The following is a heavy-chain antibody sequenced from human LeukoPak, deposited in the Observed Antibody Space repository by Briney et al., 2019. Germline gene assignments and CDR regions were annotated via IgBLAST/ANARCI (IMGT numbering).Heavy chain of an antibody. CDR2: ISGSGSST. CDR1: GFTFSSNA. CDR3: AKDTVWFGEHYYYGMDV. V-gene: IGHV3-23*01. Sequence: GGSLRLSCAASGFTFSSNAMSWVRQAPGKGLEWVSTISGSGSSTYYADSVKGRFTISRDNSKNTLYLQMNSLRAEDTAVYYCAKDTVWFGEHYYYGMDVWGQGTTVTVSS. D-gene: IGHD3-10*01. J-gene: IGHJ6*02.